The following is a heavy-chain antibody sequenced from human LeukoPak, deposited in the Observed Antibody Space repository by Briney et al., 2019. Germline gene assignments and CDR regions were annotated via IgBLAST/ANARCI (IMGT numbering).Heavy chain of an antibody. Sequence: KPSETLSLTCTVFGGSISSSSYHWGWIRQPPGKGLEWIGSIYYSGNTYYNPSLKRRVTISVDTSKNQFSLKLSSVTAADTAVYYCARGLRLRVVPAAMSVWGQGALVTVSS. D-gene: IGHD2-2*01. CDR1: GGSISSSSYH. CDR3: ARGLRLRVVPAAMSV. V-gene: IGHV4-39*07. CDR2: IYYSGNT. J-gene: IGHJ4*02.